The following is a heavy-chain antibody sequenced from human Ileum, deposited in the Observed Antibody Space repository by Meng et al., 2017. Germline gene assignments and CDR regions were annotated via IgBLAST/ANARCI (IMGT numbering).Heavy chain of an antibody. V-gene: IGHV3-15*01. J-gene: IGHJ5*02. CDR3: TTNRGIS. CDR1: GLTFSNAW. CDR2: IKSTTHGGTT. Sequence: HLLESGGGLVKPGESLRLSCAASGLTFSNAWMTWVRQAPGKGLEWIGQIKSTTHGGTTDYAAPVTGRFIISRDDSKNTLYLQMSSLKTEDTAVYYCTTNRGISWGQGTLVTVSS.